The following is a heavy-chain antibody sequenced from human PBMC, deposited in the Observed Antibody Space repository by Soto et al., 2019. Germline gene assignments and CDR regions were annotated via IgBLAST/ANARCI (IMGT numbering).Heavy chain of an antibody. D-gene: IGHD6-19*01. CDR1: GFTFGDYA. CDR3: TRDHEVSSAPPPRGIAVAGFDY. CDR2: IRSKAYGGTT. V-gene: IGHV3-49*03. J-gene: IGHJ4*02. Sequence: GGSLRLSCTASGFTFGDYAMSWFRQAPGKGLEWVGFIRSKAYGGTTEYAASVKGRFTISRDDSKSIAYLQMNSLKTEDTAVYYCTRDHEVSSAPPPRGIAVAGFDYWGQGTLVTVSS.